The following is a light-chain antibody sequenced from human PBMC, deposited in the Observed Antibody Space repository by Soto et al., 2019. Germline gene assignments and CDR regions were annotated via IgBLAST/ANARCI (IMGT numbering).Light chain of an antibody. J-gene: IGKJ3*01. CDR2: AAS. V-gene: IGKV1-27*01. CDR3: QKYSSVPV. CDR1: QDIRNF. Sequence: DIQMTQSPTSLSASVGDRVTITCRASQDIRNFVAWYQQKPGKAPKLLIYAASTLQSGVPSRCSGSGAGTEFTLTSNSLQPEDVATYSSQKYSSVPVFGPGTKVEIK.